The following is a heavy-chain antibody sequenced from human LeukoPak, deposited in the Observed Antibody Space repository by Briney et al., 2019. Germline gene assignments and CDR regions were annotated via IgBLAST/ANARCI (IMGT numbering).Heavy chain of an antibody. V-gene: IGHV3-48*04. D-gene: IGHD4-23*01. J-gene: IGHJ4*02. Sequence: GGSLRLSCAASGFTFSSYAIHWVRQAPGKGLEWVSYISSSGSTIYYADSVKGRFTISRDNAKNSLYLQMNSLRAEDTAVYYCASTDYGGNSYYFDYWGQGTLVTVSS. CDR3: ASTDYGGNSYYFDY. CDR2: ISSSGSTI. CDR1: GFTFSSYA.